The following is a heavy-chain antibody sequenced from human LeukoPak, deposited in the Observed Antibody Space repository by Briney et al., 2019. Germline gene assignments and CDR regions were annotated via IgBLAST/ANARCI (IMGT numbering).Heavy chain of an antibody. J-gene: IGHJ4*02. D-gene: IGHD6-19*01. CDR2: VDYSGTI. CDR3: ARGRLARIPYFDS. CDR1: GGSISSGSHF. Sequence: PSETLSLTCSVFGGSISSGSHFWSWIRQLPGKGLEWLGYVDYSGTIYYNSSLESRLTLSVDTSNSQFSLDLRSMTAADTAVYYCARGRLARIPYFDSWGQGAWSPSPQ. V-gene: IGHV4-31*03.